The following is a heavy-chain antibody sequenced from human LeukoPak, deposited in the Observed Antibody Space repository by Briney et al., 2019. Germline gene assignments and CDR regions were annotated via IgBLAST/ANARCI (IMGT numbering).Heavy chain of an antibody. CDR1: GFTFSSYA. Sequence: GSLRLSCAASGFTFSSYAMSWVRQAPGKGLEWVSSISSSSSYIYYADSVKGRFTISRDNAKNSLYLQMNSLRAEDTAVYYCALFWSRYYYGMDVWGQGTTVTVSS. D-gene: IGHD3-3*01. J-gene: IGHJ6*02. CDR3: ALFWSRYYYGMDV. CDR2: ISSSSSYI. V-gene: IGHV3-21*01.